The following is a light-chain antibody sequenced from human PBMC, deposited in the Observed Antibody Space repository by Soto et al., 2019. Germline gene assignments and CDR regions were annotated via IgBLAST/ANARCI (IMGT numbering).Light chain of an antibody. CDR2: EVS. CDR1: SSDVGDYNY. J-gene: IGLJ1*01. Sequence: QSVLTQPASVSGSPGQSITISCTVTSSDVGDYNYVSWYQQHPGKAPKLMLYEVSNRPSGVSNRFSGSKSGNTASLTISGLQAEDEADYYCTSYTSSSTYVFGTGTKVTVL. CDR3: TSYTSSSTYV. V-gene: IGLV2-14*01.